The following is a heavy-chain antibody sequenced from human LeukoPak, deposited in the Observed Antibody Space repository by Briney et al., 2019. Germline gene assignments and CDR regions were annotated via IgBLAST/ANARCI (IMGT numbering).Heavy chain of an antibody. D-gene: IGHD6-19*01. Sequence: PGGSLRLSCAASGFTFSSYAMSSVRQAPGKGLEWVAAIFGTGVSTYYAGSVKGRFTISRDNSKNTLYLQMNSLRAEDTAVYYCAKDRAVAGKGWFDPWGQGTLVTVSS. CDR3: AKDRAVAGKGWFDP. J-gene: IGHJ5*02. CDR1: GFTFSSYA. V-gene: IGHV3-23*01. CDR2: IFGTGVST.